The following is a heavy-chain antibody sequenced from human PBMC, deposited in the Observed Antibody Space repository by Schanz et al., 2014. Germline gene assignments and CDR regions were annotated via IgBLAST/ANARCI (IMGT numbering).Heavy chain of an antibody. J-gene: IGHJ4*02. Sequence: QVQVVQSGGGLVKPGGSLRLSCAASGFVFGDYYMTWIRQAPGKGLEWLSYISDSGTYTNYADSVKGRFTISRDNSKNTLYLQMNSLRAEDTAVYFCVSQTGSPNYWGQGTLVTVSS. D-gene: IGHD6-13*01. CDR2: ISDSGTYT. V-gene: IGHV3-11*06. CDR3: VSQTGSPNY. CDR1: GFVFGDYY.